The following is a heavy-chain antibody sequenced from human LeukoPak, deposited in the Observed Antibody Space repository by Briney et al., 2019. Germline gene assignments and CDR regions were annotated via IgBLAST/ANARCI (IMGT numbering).Heavy chain of an antibody. J-gene: IGHJ4*02. D-gene: IGHD3-22*01. CDR3: ARGRGSGYRLYYFDY. CDR2: INHSGST. V-gene: IGHV4-34*01. CDR1: GGSFSGYY. Sequence: KASETLSLTCAVYGGSFSGYYWSWIRQPPGKGLEWIGEINHSGSTNYNPSLKSRVTISVDTSKNQFSLKLSSVTAADTAVYYCARGRGSGYRLYYFDYWGQGTLVTVSS.